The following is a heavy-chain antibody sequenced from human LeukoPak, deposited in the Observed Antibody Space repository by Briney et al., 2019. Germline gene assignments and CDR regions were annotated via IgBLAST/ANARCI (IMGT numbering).Heavy chain of an antibody. Sequence: SETLSLTCSVSGVSVGSHFWSWVRQPAGKALEWIGRVSASGAISSNPSLNSRVTMSLDTSKNQFSLKLTSVTAAHTAVYFCARAYCGGDCTAGGAFDIWGQGTMVTVSS. CDR2: VSASGAI. V-gene: IGHV4-4*07. D-gene: IGHD2-21*01. CDR3: ARAYCGGDCTAGGAFDI. CDR1: GVSVGSHF. J-gene: IGHJ3*02.